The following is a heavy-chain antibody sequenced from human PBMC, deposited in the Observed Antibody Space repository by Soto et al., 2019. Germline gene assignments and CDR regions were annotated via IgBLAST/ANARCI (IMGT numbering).Heavy chain of an antibody. D-gene: IGHD3-22*01. CDR2: IVPIFNTA. J-gene: IGHJ4*02. V-gene: IGHV1-69*12. CDR1: GGSLGTLE. CDR3: AREATPHSSAWLD. Sequence: QVQLVQSGAEVKKPGSSVKVSCKASGGSLGTLEINWVRQAPGQGLEWMGGIVPIFNTAKFAPKFQGRVILIAVESTATAYMVLTSLTPDDTAVYYCAREATPHSSAWLDWGQGTLVTVSA.